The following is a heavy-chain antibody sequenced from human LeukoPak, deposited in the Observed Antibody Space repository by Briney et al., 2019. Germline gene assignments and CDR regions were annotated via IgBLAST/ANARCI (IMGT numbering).Heavy chain of an antibody. CDR1: GFTFSSYG. Sequence: GGSLRLSCAASGFTFSSYGMHWVRQAPGKGLEWVAVISYDGSNKYYADSVKGRFTISRDSANNSLYLQRNSLRVEDTAVYYCARERGAGLSSSWVDYWGQGTLVTVSS. CDR3: ARERGAGLSSSWVDY. V-gene: IGHV3-30*03. CDR2: ISYDGSNK. J-gene: IGHJ4*02. D-gene: IGHD6-13*01.